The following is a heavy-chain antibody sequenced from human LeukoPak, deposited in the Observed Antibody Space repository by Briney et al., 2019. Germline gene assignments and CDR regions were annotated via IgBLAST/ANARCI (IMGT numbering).Heavy chain of an antibody. D-gene: IGHD5-18*01. J-gene: IGHJ4*02. CDR2: IYHSGST. CDR1: GGSISSGGYS. Sequence: SETLSLTCAVSGGSISSGGYSWSWIRQPPGKGLEWIGYIYHSGSTYYNPSLKSRVTISVDRSKNQFSLKLSSVTAADTAVYYCARDRSNSRGYSYGYDYWGQGTLVTVSS. CDR3: ARDRSNSRGYSYGYDY. V-gene: IGHV4-30-2*01.